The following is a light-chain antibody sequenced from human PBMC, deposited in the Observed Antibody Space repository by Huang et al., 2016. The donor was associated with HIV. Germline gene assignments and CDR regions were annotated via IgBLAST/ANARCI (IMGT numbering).Light chain of an antibody. CDR1: QSVFKN. V-gene: IGKV3-15*01. CDR2: GSA. CDR3: QQYNTSPRT. Sequence: ENLMTQSPSTLSVSPGESATLSCRASQSVFKNLAWYQQKPGQAPRLLLYGSATRAGGIPARFSGSGSGTDFTLTISSLQSEDFAVYYCQQYNTSPRTFGQGTKVEV. J-gene: IGKJ1*01.